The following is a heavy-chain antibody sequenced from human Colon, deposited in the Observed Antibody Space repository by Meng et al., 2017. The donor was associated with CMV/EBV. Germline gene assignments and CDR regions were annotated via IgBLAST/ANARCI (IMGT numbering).Heavy chain of an antibody. J-gene: IGHJ4*02. CDR2: INTNTGHP. Sequence: KASGYTVNKDAMNWVRQAPGQGVEWMGWINTNTGHPTYAQGFTGRFVFSFDTSVSTAYLQISSLKAEDTAVYFCAREGEDAYYNFDYWGQGTLVTVSS. V-gene: IGHV7-4-1*02. CDR3: AREGEDAYYNFDY. CDR1: GYTVNKDA. D-gene: IGHD3-10*01.